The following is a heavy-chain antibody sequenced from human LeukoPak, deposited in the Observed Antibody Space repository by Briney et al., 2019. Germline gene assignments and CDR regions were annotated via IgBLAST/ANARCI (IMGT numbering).Heavy chain of an antibody. Sequence: SETLSLTCTVSGGSISSYYWSWIRQLPGERLEWIGFVYHNGRTTYNPSLESRVTISMDTSRNQVSLNLRFVTAADTALYFCARRRAESSGPSFYYFYMDVWGKGTTVSVSS. J-gene: IGHJ6*03. D-gene: IGHD2-8*02. V-gene: IGHV4-59*01. CDR2: VYHNGRT. CDR3: ARRRAESSGPSFYYFYMDV. CDR1: GGSISSYY.